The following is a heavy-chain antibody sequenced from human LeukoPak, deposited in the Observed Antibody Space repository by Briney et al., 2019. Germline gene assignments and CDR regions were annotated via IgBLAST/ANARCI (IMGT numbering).Heavy chain of an antibody. Sequence: SETLSLTCAVYGESFSGYYWSWIRQPPGKGREWIGEINHSGSTNYNPSLKSRVTISVDTSKNQFSLKLSSVTAADTAVYYCARGGRSIFGIVLNKYFDYWGQGTLVTVSS. J-gene: IGHJ4*02. CDR3: ARGGRSIFGIVLNKYFDY. D-gene: IGHD3-3*01. V-gene: IGHV4-34*01. CDR2: INHSGST. CDR1: GESFSGYY.